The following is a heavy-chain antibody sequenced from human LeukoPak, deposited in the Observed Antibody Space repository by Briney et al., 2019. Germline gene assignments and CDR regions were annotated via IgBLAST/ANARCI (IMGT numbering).Heavy chain of an antibody. J-gene: IGHJ3*02. V-gene: IGHV1-2*02. CDR1: AYTFTGYY. Sequence: ASVKVSCKASAYTFTGYYMHWVRQAPGQGLEWMGWIDPNNADTDYAQKFQGRGTMTRERSISTTYMELSRLTSDDTAVYYCARRSRNGLDAFDIWGQGTMVTVSS. D-gene: IGHD1-14*01. CDR2: IDPNNADT. CDR3: ARRSRNGLDAFDI.